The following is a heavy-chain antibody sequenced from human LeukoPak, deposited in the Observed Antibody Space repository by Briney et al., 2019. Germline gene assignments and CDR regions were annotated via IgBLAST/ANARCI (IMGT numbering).Heavy chain of an antibody. CDR2: ISYDGSNK. CDR3: ARDLWVTGTTLGCDY. Sequence: GRSLRLSCAASGFTINTYGMNWVRQAPGKGLEWVAVISYDGSNKYYADSVKGRFTISRDNSKNTLYLQMNSLRAEDTAVYYCARDLWVTGTTLGCDYWGQGTLVTVSS. D-gene: IGHD1-7*01. J-gene: IGHJ4*02. CDR1: GFTINTYG. V-gene: IGHV3-30*03.